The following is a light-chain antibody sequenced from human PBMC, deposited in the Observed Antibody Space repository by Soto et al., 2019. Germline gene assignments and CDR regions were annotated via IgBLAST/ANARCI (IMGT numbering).Light chain of an antibody. CDR2: LNSDGSH. CDR3: QSWGTGGV. CDR1: SGHNNYA. Sequence: QLVLTQSPSASASLGASVKLTCTLSSGHNNYAIAWHQQQPEKGPRFLMRLNSDGSHSKGDGIPDRFSGSSSGAERYLTISGHQSDDEAAYYCQSWGTGGVFGGGTKVTVL. J-gene: IGLJ3*02. V-gene: IGLV4-69*01.